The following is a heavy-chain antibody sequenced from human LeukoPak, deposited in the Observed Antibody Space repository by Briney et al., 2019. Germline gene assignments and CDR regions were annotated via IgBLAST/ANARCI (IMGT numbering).Heavy chain of an antibody. J-gene: IGHJ5*02. Sequence: ASVKVSCKASGGTFSSYAISWVRQAPGQGLEWMGGIIPIFGTANYAQKFQGRVTITADESTSTAHMELSSLRSEDTAVYYCARDGGYYYDSSGFNWFDPWGQGTLVTVSS. V-gene: IGHV1-69*13. CDR3: ARDGGYYYDSSGFNWFDP. CDR1: GGTFSSYA. D-gene: IGHD3-22*01. CDR2: IIPIFGTA.